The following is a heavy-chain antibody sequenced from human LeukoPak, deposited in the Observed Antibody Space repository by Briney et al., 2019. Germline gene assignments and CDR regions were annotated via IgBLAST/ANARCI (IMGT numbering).Heavy chain of an antibody. V-gene: IGHV4-39*07. CDR3: AREARYGSAYYFDY. CDR1: GGSTSSTTYY. D-gene: IGHD3-10*01. J-gene: IGHJ4*02. Sequence: PSETLSLTCTVSGGSTSSTTYYWGWLRQPPGKDLEWIGSIYYSGSTYYTPSLKSRVTISVDTSKNQFSLKLSSVTAADTAVYYCAREARYGSAYYFDYWGQGTLVTVSS. CDR2: IYYSGST.